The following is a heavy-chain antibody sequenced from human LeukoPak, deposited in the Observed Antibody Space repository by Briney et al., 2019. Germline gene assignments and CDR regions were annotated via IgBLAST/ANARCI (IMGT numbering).Heavy chain of an antibody. Sequence: GASVKVSCKASGYTFTGYYMHWVRQAPGQGLEWMGWINPNSGGTNYAQKFQGRVTMTRDTSISTACMELSRLRSDDTAVYYCARDHYSSSIVASEYWGQGTLVTVSS. CDR1: GYTFTGYY. CDR2: INPNSGGT. J-gene: IGHJ4*02. D-gene: IGHD2-2*01. CDR3: ARDHYSSSIVASEY. V-gene: IGHV1-2*02.